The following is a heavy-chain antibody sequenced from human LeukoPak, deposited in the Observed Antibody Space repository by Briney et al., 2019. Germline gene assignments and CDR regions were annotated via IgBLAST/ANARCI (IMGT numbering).Heavy chain of an antibody. CDR1: GFTFSSYW. CDR2: ISRSSSTI. J-gene: IGHJ4*02. V-gene: IGHV3-48*01. CDR3: ASIDVTSCGY. D-gene: IGHD2-2*01. Sequence: GWSLRLSCAASGFTFSSYWMSWVRQAPGKGLEWVSYISRSSSTIYYADSVKGRFTISRDNAKNSLYLQMNSLRAEDTAVYYCASIDVTSCGYWGQGTLVTVSS.